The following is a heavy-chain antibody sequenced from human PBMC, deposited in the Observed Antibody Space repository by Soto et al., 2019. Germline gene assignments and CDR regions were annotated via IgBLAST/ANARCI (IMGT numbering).Heavy chain of an antibody. Sequence: GGSLRLSCAASGLSFSTYAMSWVRQGPGKGLEWFSAINGGGTDTYYADSVKGRFTISRDNLNSALYLQMNSLRVEDTAVYYCAKASAEYRPYYFDYWAQGTLVTVSS. CDR2: INGGGTDT. D-gene: IGHD2-2*01. V-gene: IGHV3-23*01. CDR1: GLSFSTYA. J-gene: IGHJ4*02. CDR3: AKASAEYRPYYFDY.